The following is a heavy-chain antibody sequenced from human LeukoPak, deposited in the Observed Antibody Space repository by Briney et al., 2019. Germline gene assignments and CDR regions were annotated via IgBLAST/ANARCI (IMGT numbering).Heavy chain of an antibody. CDR3: ARVVPAADFDY. D-gene: IGHD2-2*01. J-gene: IGHJ4*02. CDR2: IYYSGST. CDR1: GGSISSGGYY. Sequence: KSSETLSLTCTVSGGSISSGGYYWSWIRQHPGKGLEWIGYIYYSGSTYYNPSLKSRVTISVDTSKNQFSLKLSSVTAADTAVYYCARVVPAADFDYWGQGILVTVSS. V-gene: IGHV4-31*03.